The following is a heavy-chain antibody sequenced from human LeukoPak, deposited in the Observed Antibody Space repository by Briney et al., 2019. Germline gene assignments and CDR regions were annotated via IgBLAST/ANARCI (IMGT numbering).Heavy chain of an antibody. CDR1: GFTFSSYG. J-gene: IGHJ6*03. Sequence: GGSLRLSCAASGFTFSSYGMHWVRQAPGKGLEWVAFIRYDGSNEYYADSVKGRFTISRDNSKNTLYLQMNSLRAEDTAVYYCAKLDSSSWYRADYYHYYMDVWGKGTTVTISS. CDR2: IRYDGSNE. V-gene: IGHV3-30*02. CDR3: AKLDSSSWYRADYYHYYMDV. D-gene: IGHD6-13*01.